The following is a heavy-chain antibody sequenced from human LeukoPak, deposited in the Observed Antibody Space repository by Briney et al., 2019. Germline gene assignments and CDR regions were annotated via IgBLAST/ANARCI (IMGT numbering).Heavy chain of an antibody. CDR2: IYHSGST. J-gene: IGHJ4*02. D-gene: IGHD4-23*01. CDR3: ARDLGKGLDY. CDR1: GDPITNYY. Sequence: SETLSLTCSVSGDPITNYYWTWIRQPPGKGLDWIGNIYHSGSTNYNPSLKSRVTISVDTSKNQLSLKMSLVTAADTAVYYCARDLGKGLDYWGEGTLVTVSS. V-gene: IGHV4-59*01.